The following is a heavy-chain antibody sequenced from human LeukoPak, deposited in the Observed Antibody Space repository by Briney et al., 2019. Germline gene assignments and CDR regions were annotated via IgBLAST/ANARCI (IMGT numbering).Heavy chain of an antibody. CDR2: INPSGGST. CDR3: AKDGYSSSGLF. Sequence: ASVKVSCTASGYTFTSYYMHWVRQAPGQGLEWMGIINPSGGSTSYAQNFQGRVTMTRDTSTSTVYMELSSLRAEDTAVYYCAKDGYSSSGLFWGEGALVTVSS. V-gene: IGHV1-46*01. CDR1: GYTFTSYY. D-gene: IGHD6-13*01. J-gene: IGHJ4*02.